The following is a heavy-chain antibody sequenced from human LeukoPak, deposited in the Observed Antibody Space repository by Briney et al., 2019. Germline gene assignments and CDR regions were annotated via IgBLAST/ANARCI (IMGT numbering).Heavy chain of an antibody. J-gene: IGHJ4*02. CDR3: ARAGGIRTAALDLDY. V-gene: IGHV4-59*01. CDR1: GGSISDYS. Sequence: PSETLSLTCTVSGGSISDYSWSWIRQPPGKGLEWIGNLYYNGSANHNPSLKSRVTTSSDTSKNQFSLKLTSVTAADTAGYYCARAGGIRTAALDLDYWGQGTLVTVSS. D-gene: IGHD6-25*01. CDR2: LYYNGSA.